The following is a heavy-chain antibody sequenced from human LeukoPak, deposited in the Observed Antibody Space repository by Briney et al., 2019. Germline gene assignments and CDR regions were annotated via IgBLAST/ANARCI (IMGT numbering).Heavy chain of an antibody. V-gene: IGHV4-39*07. Sequence: SETLSLTCTVSGDSISTSNSYWGWIRQPPWKGLVWIGSIYYNGNTYYNPSLKSRVTISVDMSKNQFSLKLSSVTAADTAVYYCARDFCSGGSCSDAFDIWGQGTMVTVSS. CDR1: GDSISTSNSY. J-gene: IGHJ3*02. D-gene: IGHD2-15*01. CDR2: IYYNGNT. CDR3: ARDFCSGGSCSDAFDI.